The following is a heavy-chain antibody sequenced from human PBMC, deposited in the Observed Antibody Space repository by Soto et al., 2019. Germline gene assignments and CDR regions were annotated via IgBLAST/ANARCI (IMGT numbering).Heavy chain of an antibody. J-gene: IGHJ6*02. D-gene: IGHD2-2*01. CDR3: ARSHGSSTSLEIYYYYYYGMDV. V-gene: IGHV1-69*01. CDR1: GGTFSSYA. CDR2: IIPISDTT. Sequence: QVQLVQSGPEVTKPGSSVKVSCKASGGTFSSYAISWVRQAPGQGLEWMGGIIPISDTTNYAQKFQGGVTITADESTSTAYMELSSLRSEDTAVYYCARSHGSSTSLEIYYYYYYGMDVWGQGTTVTVSS.